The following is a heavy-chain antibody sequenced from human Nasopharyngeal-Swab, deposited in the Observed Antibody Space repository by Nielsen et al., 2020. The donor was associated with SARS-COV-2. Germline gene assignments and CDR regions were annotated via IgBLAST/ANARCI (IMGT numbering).Heavy chain of an antibody. V-gene: IGHV1-18*01. Sequence: ASVKVSCNTSGTYVISWVRQAPGQGLEWVGRISPYNSKANYAQNIQGRVTMTTDTSTSTAYMELSSLRSDDTTVYYCARDCSTSSCHLVWGQGTLVTVSS. CDR1: GTYV. D-gene: IGHD2-2*01. CDR3: ARDCSTSSCHLV. J-gene: IGHJ4*02. CDR2: ISPYNSKA.